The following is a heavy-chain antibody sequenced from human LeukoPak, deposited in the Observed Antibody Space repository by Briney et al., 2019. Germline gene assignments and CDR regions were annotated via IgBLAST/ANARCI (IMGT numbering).Heavy chain of an antibody. CDR3: ARLTSGHFDY. CDR2: IYYSGST. Sequence: SETLSLTCTVSGGSISRSSYYWGWIRQPPGKGLEWIATIYYSGSTYYNPSLKSRVTISGETSKNQFSLKVSSVTAADTAVYYCARLTSGHFDYWGQGTLVTVSS. J-gene: IGHJ4*02. V-gene: IGHV4-39*01. CDR1: GGSISRSSYY. D-gene: IGHD3-10*01.